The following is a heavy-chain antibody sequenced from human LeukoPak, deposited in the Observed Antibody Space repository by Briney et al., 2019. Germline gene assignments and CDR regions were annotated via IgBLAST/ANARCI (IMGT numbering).Heavy chain of an antibody. Sequence: GGSLRLSCAASGFTFSSYAMSWVRRAPGKGLEWVSAISGSGGSTYYADSVKGRFTISRDNSKNTLYLQMNSLRAEDTAVYYCAKSYTMIVVVYAFDIWGQGTMVTVSS. J-gene: IGHJ3*02. CDR2: ISGSGGST. CDR1: GFTFSSYA. CDR3: AKSYTMIVVVYAFDI. V-gene: IGHV3-23*01. D-gene: IGHD3-22*01.